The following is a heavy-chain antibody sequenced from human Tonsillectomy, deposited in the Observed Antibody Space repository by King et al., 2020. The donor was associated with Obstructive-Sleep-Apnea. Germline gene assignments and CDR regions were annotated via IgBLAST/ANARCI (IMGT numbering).Heavy chain of an antibody. V-gene: IGHV4-39*07. CDR3: ARDGDIVVVPAANMDV. Sequence: QLQESGPGLVKPSETLSLTCTVSGGSISSSSYYWGWIRQPPGKGLEWIGSIYYSGSTYYNPSLKSRVTISVDTSKNQFSLKLSSVTAADTAVYYCARDGDIVVVPAANMDVWGQGTTVTVSS. CDR1: GGSISSSSYY. D-gene: IGHD2-2*01. J-gene: IGHJ6*02. CDR2: IYYSGST.